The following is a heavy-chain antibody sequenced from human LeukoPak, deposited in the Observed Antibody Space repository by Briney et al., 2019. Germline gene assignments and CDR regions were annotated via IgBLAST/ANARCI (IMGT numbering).Heavy chain of an antibody. D-gene: IGHD2-2*01. Sequence: SETLSLTCTVSGGSISSSSYYWGWIRQPPGKGLEWIGSIYYSGSTYYNPSLKSRVTISVDTSKNQFSLKLSSVTAADTAVYYCARYLLLYYYYYMDVWGKGTTVTVSS. J-gene: IGHJ6*03. CDR2: IYYSGST. CDR3: ARYLLLYYYYYMDV. CDR1: GGSISSSSYY. V-gene: IGHV4-39*01.